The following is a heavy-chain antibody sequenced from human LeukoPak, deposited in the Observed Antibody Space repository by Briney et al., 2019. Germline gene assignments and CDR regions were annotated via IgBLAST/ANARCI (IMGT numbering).Heavy chain of an antibody. J-gene: IGHJ6*02. V-gene: IGHV6-1*01. CDR2: TYHRSKWYN. Sequence: SQTLSLTCAISGDSVSSNSAAWNWIRQSPSRGLEWLGRTYHRSKWYNDYAVSVKSRITINPDTSKNQFSLQLNSVTPEDTAVYYCAKDPGITGTSRYYYYYGMDVWGQGTTVTVSS. D-gene: IGHD1-7*01. CDR3: AKDPGITGTSRYYYYYGMDV. CDR1: GDSVSSNSAA.